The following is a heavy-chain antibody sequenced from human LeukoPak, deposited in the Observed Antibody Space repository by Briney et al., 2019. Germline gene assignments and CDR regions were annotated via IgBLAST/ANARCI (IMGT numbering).Heavy chain of an antibody. J-gene: IGHJ3*02. CDR1: GFTFSSYE. D-gene: IGHD1-26*01. Sequence: PGGSLRLSCAASGFTFSSYEMNWVCQAPGKGLEWVSYISSSGSTIYYADSVKGRFTISRDNAKNSLYLQMNSLRAEDTAVYYCGRNSGSYYRYNDAFDIWGQGTMVTVSS. CDR2: ISSSGSTI. CDR3: GRNSGSYYRYNDAFDI. V-gene: IGHV3-48*03.